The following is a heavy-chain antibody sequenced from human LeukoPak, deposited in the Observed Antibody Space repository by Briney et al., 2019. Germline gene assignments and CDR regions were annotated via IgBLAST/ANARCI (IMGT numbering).Heavy chain of an antibody. CDR2: ISGSGGST. CDR3: AASPESIAVAG. J-gene: IGHJ4*02. Sequence: GGSLRLSCAASGFTFSSYAMSWVRQAPGKGLEWVSAISGSGGSTYYADSLKGRFTISRDNSKNTLYLQMNSLRAEDTAVYYCAASPESIAVAGWGQGTLVTVSS. CDR1: GFTFSSYA. D-gene: IGHD6-19*01. V-gene: IGHV3-23*01.